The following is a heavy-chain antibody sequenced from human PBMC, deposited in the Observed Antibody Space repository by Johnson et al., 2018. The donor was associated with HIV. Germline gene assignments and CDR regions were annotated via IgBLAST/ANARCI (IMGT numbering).Heavy chain of an antibody. D-gene: IGHD4-23*01. CDR3: ARSSTVVTPHDI. V-gene: IGHV3-66*03. CDR1: GFTVSSNY. CDR2: LYSGGST. Sequence: VQLVESGGGLIQPGGSLRLSCAASGFTVSSNYMSWVRQAPGKGLEWVSVLYSGGSTYYANSVKGRFTISRDNSKNTLYLQMNSLRAEDTAVYYCARSSTVVTPHDIWGQGTMVTVSS. J-gene: IGHJ3*02.